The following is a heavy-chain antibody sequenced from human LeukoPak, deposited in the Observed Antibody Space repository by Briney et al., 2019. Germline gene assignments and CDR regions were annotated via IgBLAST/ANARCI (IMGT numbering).Heavy chain of an antibody. V-gene: IGHV3-23*01. Sequence: GGSLRLSCAASGFTFSSYAMSWVRQGPGKGLEWVSRISGSGGTTYSADSVKGRFIISRDNSKNTLYLQMNSLRAEDTAVYYCARVLIRGVIMSSFDYWGQGTLVTVSS. CDR3: ARVLIRGVIMSSFDY. D-gene: IGHD3-10*01. CDR2: ISGSGGTT. CDR1: GFTFSSYA. J-gene: IGHJ4*02.